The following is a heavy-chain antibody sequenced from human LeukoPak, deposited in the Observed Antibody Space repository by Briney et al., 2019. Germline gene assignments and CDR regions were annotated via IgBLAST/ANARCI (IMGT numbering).Heavy chain of an antibody. J-gene: IGHJ4*02. D-gene: IGHD6-19*01. CDR1: GFTFSSYG. Sequence: PGGSLRLSCAASGFTFSSYGMHWVRQAPGKGLEWVAVISYDGSNKYYADSVKGRFTISRDNSKNTLYLQMNSLRAEDTAVYYCAKDFARYSSGWYFFHWGQGTLVTVSS. CDR3: AKDFARYSSGWYFFH. V-gene: IGHV3-30*18. CDR2: ISYDGSNK.